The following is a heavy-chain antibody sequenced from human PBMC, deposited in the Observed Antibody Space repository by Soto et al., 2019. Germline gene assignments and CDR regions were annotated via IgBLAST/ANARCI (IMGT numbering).Heavy chain of an antibody. D-gene: IGHD3-3*01. J-gene: IGHJ3*02. CDR3: ASLFDFLSVYDDDDMGEGGAFDI. CDR1: GYTFTSYY. V-gene: IGHV1-46*01. CDR2: INPSGGST. Sequence: QVQLVQSGAEVKKPGASVKVSCKASGYTFTSYYMHWVRQAPGQGLEWMGVINPSGGSTRYAQKFQGRVIMTRETSTSTVYMDLSSLRSEYTAVDYWASLFDFLSVYDDDDMGEGGAFDIWGQGTMVTVSS.